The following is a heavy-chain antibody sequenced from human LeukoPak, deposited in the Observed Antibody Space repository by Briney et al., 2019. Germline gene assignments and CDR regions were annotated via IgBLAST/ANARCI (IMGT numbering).Heavy chain of an antibody. J-gene: IGHJ5*02. D-gene: IGHD3-22*01. CDR3: ARKVPNDSSGYYYRGQFDP. CDR1: RFTFSSYS. V-gene: IGHV3-21*04. CDR2: ISSSGSYI. Sequence: GGSLRLSCAASRFTFSSYSMNWVRQAPGKGLEWVSSISSSGSYIYYADSVKGRFTISRDNAKSSLYLQMNSLRSEDTAVYYCARKVPNDSSGYYYRGQFDPWGQGTLVTVSS.